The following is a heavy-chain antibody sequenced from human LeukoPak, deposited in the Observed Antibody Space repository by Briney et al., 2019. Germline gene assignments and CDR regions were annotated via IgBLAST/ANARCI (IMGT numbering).Heavy chain of an antibody. CDR3: ARDYLGAGGWYPKAYYYYGMDV. V-gene: IGHV6-1*01. CDR2: TYYRSKWYN. Sequence: SQTLSLTCAISGDSVSSNSAAWNWIRQSPSRGLEWLGRTYYRSKWYNDYAVSVKSRITINPDTSKNQFSLQLNSVTPEDTAVYYCARDYLGAGGWYPKAYYYYGMDVWGQGTTVTVSS. D-gene: IGHD6-19*01. CDR1: GDSVSSNSAA. J-gene: IGHJ6*02.